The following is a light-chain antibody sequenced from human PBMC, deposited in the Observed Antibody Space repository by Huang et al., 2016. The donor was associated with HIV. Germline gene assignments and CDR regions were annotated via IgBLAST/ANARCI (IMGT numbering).Light chain of an antibody. CDR2: ALS. V-gene: IGKV1-6*01. Sequence: AIQMTQSPSSLSASVGDRVTITCRASQAIRNDLGWYQQRPGKAPKLLIYALSELHSGVPLRFSGSGSGTDFTLTISSLQPEDFATYYCLQDYNYPRTFGQGTKVKI. CDR1: QAIRND. CDR3: LQDYNYPRT. J-gene: IGKJ1*01.